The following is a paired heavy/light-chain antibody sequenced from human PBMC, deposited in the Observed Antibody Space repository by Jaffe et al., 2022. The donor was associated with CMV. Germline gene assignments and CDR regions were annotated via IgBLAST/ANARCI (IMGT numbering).Light chain of an antibody. V-gene: IGKV4-1*01. J-gene: IGKJ3*01. CDR1: QSVLYSSNNKNY. Sequence: DIVMTQSPDSLAVSLGERATINCKSSQSVLYSSNNKNYLAWYQQKPGQPPKLLIYWASTRESGVPDRFSGSGSGTDFTLTISSLQAEDVAVYYCQQYYSTPTFGPGTKVDIK. CDR2: WAS. CDR3: QQYYSTPT.
Heavy chain of an antibody. CDR3: ARLRFSANPFDY. CDR1: GGSISTYY. J-gene: IGHJ4*02. V-gene: IGHV4-59*01. D-gene: IGHD3-16*01. CDR2: IYYSGST. Sequence: QVQLQESGPGLVKPSETLSLTCTVSGGSISTYYWSWVRQAPGKGLEWIGYIYYSGSTNYNPSLKSRVTISVDTSKNQFSLKLSSVTAADTAVYYCARLRFSANPFDYWGQGTLVTVSS.